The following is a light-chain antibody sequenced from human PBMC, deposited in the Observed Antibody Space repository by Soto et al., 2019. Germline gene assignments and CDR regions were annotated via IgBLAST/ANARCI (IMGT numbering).Light chain of an antibody. Sequence: EIVLTQSPGTLFLSPGERATLSCRASQTINSSYLAWYQRKPGQAPRLLIHGASSRASGIPDRFSGSGSGTDFTLTISRLQPEDFAVYYCQQYASTRWTFGQGTKVDIK. CDR3: QQYASTRWT. CDR1: QTINSSY. J-gene: IGKJ1*01. CDR2: GAS. V-gene: IGKV3-20*01.